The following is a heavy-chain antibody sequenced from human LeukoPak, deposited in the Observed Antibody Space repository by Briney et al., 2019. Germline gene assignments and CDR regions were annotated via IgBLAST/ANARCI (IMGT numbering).Heavy chain of an antibody. CDR3: ARYSGSHSLDI. CDR2: IYYSGST. CDR1: GGSISSYY. D-gene: IGHD1-26*01. V-gene: IGHV4-59*01. J-gene: IGHJ3*02. Sequence: SETLSLTCTVSGGSISSYYRSWIRQPPGKGLEWIGYIYYSGSTNYNPSLKSRVTISVDTSKNQFSLKLSSVTAADTAVYYCARYSGSHSLDIWGQGTMVTVSS.